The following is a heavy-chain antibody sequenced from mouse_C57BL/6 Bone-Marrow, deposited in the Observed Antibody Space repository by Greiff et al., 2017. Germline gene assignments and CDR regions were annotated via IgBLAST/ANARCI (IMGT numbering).Heavy chain of an antibody. CDR1: GYTFTSYW. J-gene: IGHJ1*03. D-gene: IGHD2-1*01. CDR2: IHPNSGST. V-gene: IGHV1-64*01. CDR3: AREGYYGNYIWYVDG. Sequence: VQLQQPGAELVKPGASVKLSCKASGYTFTSYWMHWVKQRPGQGLEWIGMIHPNSGSTNYNEKFKSKATLTVDKSSSTAYMQLSSLTSEDSAVYYCAREGYYGNYIWYVDGWGTGTTVTVSS.